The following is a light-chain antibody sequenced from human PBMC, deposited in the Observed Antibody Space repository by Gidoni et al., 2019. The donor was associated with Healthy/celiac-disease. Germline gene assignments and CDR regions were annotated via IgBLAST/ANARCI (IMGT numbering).Light chain of an antibody. V-gene: IGKV3-15*01. J-gene: IGKJ4*01. CDR3: QQYNNWLLLT. CDR2: GAS. CDR1: QSVSSN. Sequence: EIVMTPSPATLSVSPGERATLSCRASQSVSSNLAWYQQKPGQAPRLLIDGASTRATGIPARVSGSGSGTEFTLTISSLQSEDFAVYYCQQYNNWLLLTFGGGTKVEIK.